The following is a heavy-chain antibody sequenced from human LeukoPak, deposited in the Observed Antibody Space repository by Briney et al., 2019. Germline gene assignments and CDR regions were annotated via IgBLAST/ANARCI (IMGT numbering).Heavy chain of an antibody. CDR1: GGSISSSSYY. D-gene: IGHD3-22*01. Sequence: SETLSLTCTVSGGSISSSSYYWGWIRQPPGKGLEWIGSIYHSGSTYYNPSLKSRVTISVDTSKSQFSLKLSSVTAADTAVYYCARQHDSSGYYPYYFDYWGQGTLVTVSS. V-gene: IGHV4-39*01. CDR3: ARQHDSSGYYPYYFDY. CDR2: IYHSGST. J-gene: IGHJ4*02.